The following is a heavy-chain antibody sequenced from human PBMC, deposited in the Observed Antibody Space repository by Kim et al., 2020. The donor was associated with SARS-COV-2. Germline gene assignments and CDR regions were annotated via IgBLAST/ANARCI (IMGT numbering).Heavy chain of an antibody. V-gene: IGHV3-13*04. Sequence: GGSLRLSCAASGFTFSSYDMHWVRQATGKGLEWVSAIGTAGDTYYPGSVKGRFTISRENAKNSLYLQMNSLRAGDTAVYYCARGSTAYYDFWSGYYHAFDMWGQGTMVTVSS. CDR1: GFTFSSYD. CDR3: ARGSTAYYDFWSGYYHAFDM. J-gene: IGHJ3*02. D-gene: IGHD3-3*01. CDR2: IGTAGDT.